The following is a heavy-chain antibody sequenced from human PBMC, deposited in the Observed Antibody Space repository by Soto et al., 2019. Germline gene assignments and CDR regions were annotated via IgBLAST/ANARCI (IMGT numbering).Heavy chain of an antibody. D-gene: IGHD3-9*01. CDR3: AKSDYDILTGNYGMDV. Sequence: GGSLRLSCAASGFTFSSYAMSWVRQAPGKGLEWVSAISGSGGSTYYADSVKDRFTISRDNSKNTLYLQMNSLRAEDTAVYYCAKSDYDILTGNYGMDVWGQGTTVTVSS. V-gene: IGHV3-23*01. J-gene: IGHJ6*02. CDR1: GFTFSSYA. CDR2: ISGSGGST.